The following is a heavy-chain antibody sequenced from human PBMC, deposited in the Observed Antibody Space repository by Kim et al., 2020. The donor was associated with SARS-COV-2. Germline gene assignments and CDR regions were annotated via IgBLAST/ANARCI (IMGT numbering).Heavy chain of an antibody. V-gene: IGHV4-39*07. CDR2: T. D-gene: IGHD4-17*01. J-gene: IGHJ4*02. CDR3: ASYGDYGKFDY. Sequence: TYYNPSLKSRVTISVDTSKNQFSLRLSSVTAADTAVYCCASYGDYGKFDYWGQGTLVTVSS.